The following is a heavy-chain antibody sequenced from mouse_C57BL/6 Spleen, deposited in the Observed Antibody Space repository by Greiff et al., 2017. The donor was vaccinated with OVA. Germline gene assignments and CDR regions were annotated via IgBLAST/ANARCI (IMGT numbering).Heavy chain of an antibody. J-gene: IGHJ1*03. CDR2: ISDGGSYT. Sequence: EVQRVESGGGLVKPGGSLKLSCAASGFTFSSYAMSWVRQTPEKRLEWVATISDGGSYTYYPDNVKGRFTISRDNAKNNLYLQMSHLKSEDTAMYYCARDLKAYWYFDVWGTGTTVTVSS. CDR3: ARDLKAYWYFDV. D-gene: IGHD3-2*02. CDR1: GFTFSSYA. V-gene: IGHV5-4*01.